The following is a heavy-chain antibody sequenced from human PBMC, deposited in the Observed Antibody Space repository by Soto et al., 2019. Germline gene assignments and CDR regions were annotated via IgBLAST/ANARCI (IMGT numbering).Heavy chain of an antibody. V-gene: IGHV4-59*12. CDR2: IYYSGST. CDR1: GGSLDRYY. CDR3: ARERPDGSRLDP. D-gene: IGHD6-13*01. Sequence: TDTLSLTCTVSGGSLDRYYWNWIRQPPGKGLEWIGYIYYSGSTYYNPSLKSRVTISVDTSKNQFSLKLSSVTAADTAVYYCARERPDGSRLDPWGQGTLVTVSS. J-gene: IGHJ5*02.